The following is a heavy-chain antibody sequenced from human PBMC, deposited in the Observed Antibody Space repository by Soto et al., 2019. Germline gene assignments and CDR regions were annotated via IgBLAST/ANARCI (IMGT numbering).Heavy chain of an antibody. V-gene: IGHV3-23*01. CDR3: ARVASDYINSVDH. CDR2: IGGSGGNR. Sequence: EVQLLESGGGLVLPGGSLRLSCAASGFTFNAYAMTWVRQAPGKGLEWGSGIGGSGGNRYYAASVKGRFTISRDNSKDALVLQMNSLRVEDTAVYYCARVASDYINSVDHWGQGILVTVSS. CDR1: GFTFNAYA. D-gene: IGHD4-4*01. J-gene: IGHJ4*02.